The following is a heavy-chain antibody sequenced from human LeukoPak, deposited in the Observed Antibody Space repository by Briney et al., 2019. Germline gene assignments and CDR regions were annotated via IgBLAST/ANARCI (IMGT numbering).Heavy chain of an antibody. J-gene: IGHJ5*02. CDR1: GGSISSYY. CDR2: IYYSGST. CDR3: ARVWQGGDCLTSDP. Sequence: SETLSLTCTVSGGSISSYYWSWIRQPPGKGLEWFGYIYYSGSTNYNPSLKSRVTISVDTSKNQFSLKLSSVTAADTAVYYCARVWQGGDCLTSDPWGQGTLVTVSS. V-gene: IGHV4-59*01. D-gene: IGHD2-21*02.